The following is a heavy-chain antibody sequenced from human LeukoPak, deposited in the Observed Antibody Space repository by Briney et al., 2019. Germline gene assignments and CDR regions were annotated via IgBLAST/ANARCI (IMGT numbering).Heavy chain of an antibody. CDR1: GFTFSSYA. CDR2: ISSNGGST. CDR3: AKDQLTYYFDSSGYYPLAY. D-gene: IGHD3-22*01. V-gene: IGHV3-64*01. Sequence: GGSLRLSCAASGFTFSSYAMHWVRQAPGKGLEYVSAISSNGGSTYYANSVKGRFTISRDNSKNTLYLQMGSLRAEDTAVYYCAKDQLTYYFDSSGYYPLAYWGQGTLVTVSS. J-gene: IGHJ4*02.